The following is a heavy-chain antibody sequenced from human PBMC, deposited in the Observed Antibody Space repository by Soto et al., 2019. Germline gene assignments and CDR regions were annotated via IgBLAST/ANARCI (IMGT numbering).Heavy chain of an antibody. J-gene: IGHJ5*02. CDR3: ARDYEYCTNGVCSVWFDP. CDR2: INPNSGGT. CDR1: GYTFTGYY. D-gene: IGHD2-8*01. Sequence: ASVKVSCKASGYTFTGYYMHWVRQAPGQGLEWMGWINPNSGGTNYAQKFQGWVNMNRDTSISTAYMELSRLRSDDTAVYYCARDYEYCTNGVCSVWFDPWGQGTLVTVS. V-gene: IGHV1-2*04.